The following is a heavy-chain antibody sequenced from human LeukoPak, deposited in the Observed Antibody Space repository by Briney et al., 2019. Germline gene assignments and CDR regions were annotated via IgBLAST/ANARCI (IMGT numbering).Heavy chain of an antibody. CDR2: THYSGST. Sequence: SETLSLTCTVSGGSSSSHYWSWIRQPPGKGLEWIGYTHYSGSTTYNPSLSSRVTISLDTSKRQFSLNLSSVTAADTAVYYCARQASSSWPTYYFDYWGQGTLVAVSS. CDR1: GGSSSSHY. D-gene: IGHD6-13*01. CDR3: ARQASSSWPTYYFDY. V-gene: IGHV4-59*08. J-gene: IGHJ4*02.